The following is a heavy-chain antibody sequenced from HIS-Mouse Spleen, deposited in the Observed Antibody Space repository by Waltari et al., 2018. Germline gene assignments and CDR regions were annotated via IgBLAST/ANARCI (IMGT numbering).Heavy chain of an antibody. Sequence: QLQLQESGPGLVKPSETLSLTCTFSGGSISSSSYYWGWIRQPPGKGLEWIGSIYYSGSTYYNPSLKSRVTISVDTSKNQFSLKLSSVTAADTAVYYCARVPGDYSGAFDIWGQGTMVTVSS. V-gene: IGHV4-39*07. CDR2: IYYSGST. J-gene: IGHJ3*02. CDR1: GGSISSSSYY. CDR3: ARVPGDYSGAFDI. D-gene: IGHD4-17*01.